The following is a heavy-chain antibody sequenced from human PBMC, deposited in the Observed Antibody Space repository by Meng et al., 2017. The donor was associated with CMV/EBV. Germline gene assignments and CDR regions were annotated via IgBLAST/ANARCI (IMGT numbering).Heavy chain of an antibody. CDR3: TLGHYSQD. D-gene: IGHD4-17*01. Sequence: LGEAGGGLVKPGGSRRLSCAAPGLPISNYWMSRVSPAPVKGLGRVDNRKNYGTARYYDESVKGRFSISRDNADNSLYMKMNTLRAEDTAVYYCTLGHYSQDWCKGSLVTVSS. CDR2: RKNYGTAR. J-gene: IGHJ1*01. CDR1: GLPISNYW. V-gene: IGHV3-7*02.